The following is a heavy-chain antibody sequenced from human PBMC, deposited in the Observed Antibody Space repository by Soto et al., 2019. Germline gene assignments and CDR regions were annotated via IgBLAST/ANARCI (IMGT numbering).Heavy chain of an antibody. CDR1: GYTPTNYD. Sequence: QVPLVQSGPEVKKPGASVTVSCKTSGYTPTNYDIGWVRQAPGQGLEWMGWISAYNGNRNSAQKLQGRLTMTTDTSTKTAYMELRSLRSDDTAVYFCARALYRRGTYSAFDNWGPGPLVPVSS. J-gene: IGHJ4*02. V-gene: IGHV1-18*01. CDR3: ARALYRRGTYSAFDN. CDR2: ISAYNGNR. D-gene: IGHD3-16*01.